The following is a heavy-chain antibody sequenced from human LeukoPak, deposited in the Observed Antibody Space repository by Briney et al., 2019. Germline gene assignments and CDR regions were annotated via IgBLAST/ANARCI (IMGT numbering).Heavy chain of an antibody. V-gene: IGHV3-74*01. CDR3: TTYYYAARYMDV. CDR1: GFAFSSYW. J-gene: IGHJ6*03. D-gene: IGHD3-10*01. Sequence: PGGALRLSCAASGFAFSSYWMHWVRQAPGKGLVWVSRINSDGSSTSYADSVKGRFTISRDNAKNTLYLQMNSLKTEDTAVYYCTTYYYAARYMDVWGKGTTVTISS. CDR2: INSDGSST.